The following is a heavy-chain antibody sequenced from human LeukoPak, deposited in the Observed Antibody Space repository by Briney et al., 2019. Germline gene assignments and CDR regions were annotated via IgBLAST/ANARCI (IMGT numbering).Heavy chain of an antibody. V-gene: IGHV1-69*13. CDR3: AGHDFWSGSWFDP. CDR1: GYTFTIFY. CDR2: IIPIFGTA. D-gene: IGHD3-3*01. Sequence: SVKVSCKASGYTFTIFYIHWARQAPGQGLEWMGGIIPIFGTANYPQKFQGRVTITADESTSTAYMELSSLRSEDTAVYYCAGHDFWSGSWFDPWGQGTLVTVSS. J-gene: IGHJ5*02.